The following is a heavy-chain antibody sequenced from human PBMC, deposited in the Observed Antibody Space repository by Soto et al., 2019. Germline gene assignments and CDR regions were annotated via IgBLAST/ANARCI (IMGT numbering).Heavy chain of an antibody. CDR3: AREPRQGDRIYYFDY. V-gene: IGHV4-59*01. D-gene: IGHD2-21*02. Sequence: SETLSLTCTVSGGSISSYSWNWIRQPPGKGLEWIGYVYYSGSTNYNPSLKSRVTISVDTSKNQFSLKLSSVTAADTAIYYCAREPRQGDRIYYFDYWGQGTLVTVSS. CDR1: GGSISSYS. CDR2: VYYSGST. J-gene: IGHJ4*02.